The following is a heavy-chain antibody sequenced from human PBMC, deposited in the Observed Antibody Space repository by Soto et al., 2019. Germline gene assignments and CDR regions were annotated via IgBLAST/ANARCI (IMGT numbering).Heavy chain of an antibody. V-gene: IGHV4-4*07. CDR3: ARDQRLKQQLHGMDV. CDR2: IYTSGST. Sequence: SEPLSLTCTGSGCSISSYYLSWIRQPAGKGLEWIGRIYTSGSTNYNPSLKSRVTMSVDTSKDQFSLKLSSLRSEDTAVYYCARDQRLKQQLHGMDVWGQGTTVTVSS. CDR1: GCSISSYY. J-gene: IGHJ6*02. D-gene: IGHD6-13*01.